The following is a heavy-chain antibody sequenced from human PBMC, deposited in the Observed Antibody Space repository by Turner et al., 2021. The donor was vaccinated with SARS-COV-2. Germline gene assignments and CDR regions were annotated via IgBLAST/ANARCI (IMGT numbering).Heavy chain of an antibody. CDR3: ARGCGGSSGCFLIDY. CDR1: GFPTSNHG. V-gene: IGHV3-33*01. CDR2: IWNDGSNK. J-gene: IGHJ4*02. D-gene: IGHD6-19*01. Sequence: QVQLVESGGGAVQPGRSLRHPCEASGFPTSNHGMHWARQAPGKGLEWVTIIWNDGSNKYYTDSVRGRFTISRDNSKNTLYLQMNSLRAEDTAVYYCARGCGGSSGCFLIDYWGQGTLVTVSS.